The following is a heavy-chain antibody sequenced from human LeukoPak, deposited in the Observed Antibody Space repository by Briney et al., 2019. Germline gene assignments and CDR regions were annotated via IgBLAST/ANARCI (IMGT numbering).Heavy chain of an antibody. V-gene: IGHV3-66*01. CDR1: GFTVSSNH. CDR2: IYSGGTT. D-gene: IGHD5-18*01. Sequence: PGGSLRLSCTASGFTVSSNHMSWVRQAPGKGLEWVSVIYSGGTTYYADSVKGRFTISRDNSKNTLYLQMNSLRAEDTAVYYCARDWKGGYNYGHPTLTSDYWGQGTLVTVSS. CDR3: ARDWKGGYNYGHPTLTSDY. J-gene: IGHJ4*02.